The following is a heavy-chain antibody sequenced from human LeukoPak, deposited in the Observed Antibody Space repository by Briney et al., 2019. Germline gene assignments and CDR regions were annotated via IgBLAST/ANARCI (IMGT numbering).Heavy chain of an antibody. CDR3: ARRDYGDYESAIFDY. D-gene: IGHD4-17*01. V-gene: IGHV4-34*01. CDR2: INHSGST. J-gene: IGHJ4*02. CDR1: GGSFSGYY. Sequence: PSETLSLTCAVYGGSFSGYYWSWIRQPPGKGLEWIGEINHSGSTNYNPSLKSRVTISVDTSKNQFSLKLSSVTAADTAVYYCARRDYGDYESAIFDYWGQGTLVTVSS.